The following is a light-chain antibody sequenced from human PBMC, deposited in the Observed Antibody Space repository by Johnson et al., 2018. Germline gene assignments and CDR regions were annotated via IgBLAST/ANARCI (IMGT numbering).Light chain of an antibody. Sequence: QSVLTQPPSVSAAPGQKVTISCSGSSSNIGNNYVSWYQQLPGTAPKLLIYENNKRPSGIPDRFSGSKSGTSATLGITGLQTGDEADYYCGTWDSSLIAGNVFGTGTKFTGL. CDR1: SSNIGNNY. J-gene: IGLJ1*01. CDR3: GTWDSSLIAGNV. V-gene: IGLV1-51*02. CDR2: ENN.